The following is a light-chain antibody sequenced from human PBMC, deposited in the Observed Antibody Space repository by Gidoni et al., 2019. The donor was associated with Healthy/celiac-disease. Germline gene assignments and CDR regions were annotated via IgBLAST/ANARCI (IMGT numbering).Light chain of an antibody. J-gene: IGKJ2*01. V-gene: IGKV1-39*01. CDR1: QSISSY. CDR3: QQSYSTPLYT. Sequence: DIQMTQSPSSLSASVGDRVTITCRASQSISSYLNWYQQKPGKAPKLLIYAASILQSGVPSRFSGSGSGTDFTLTISSLQPEDFATYYCQQSYSTPLYTFGHGTKLEIK. CDR2: AAS.